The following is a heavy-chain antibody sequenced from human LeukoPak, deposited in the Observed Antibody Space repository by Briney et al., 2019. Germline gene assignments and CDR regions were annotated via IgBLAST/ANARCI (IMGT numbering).Heavy chain of an antibody. D-gene: IGHD3-10*01. CDR2: IYSGGSA. Sequence: LTGVSLRLSCSASGFTVSSNYMSWVRQSPGKGLEWVSVIYSGGSAYYADSVKGRFTISRDNSKNTLYLQMNSLRAEDTAVYYCASGSGSYRTPYYYMDVWGTGTTVTVSS. CDR3: ASGSGSYRTPYYYMDV. J-gene: IGHJ6*03. CDR1: GFTVSSNY. V-gene: IGHV3-53*01.